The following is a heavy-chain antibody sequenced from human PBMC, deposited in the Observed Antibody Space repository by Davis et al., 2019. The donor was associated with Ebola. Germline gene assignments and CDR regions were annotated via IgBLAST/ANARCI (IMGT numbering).Heavy chain of an antibody. D-gene: IGHD3-16*01. CDR1: GLTFSTYS. CDR3: TRDRPLDFFFGDYYGMDV. V-gene: IGHV3-21*01. CDR2: IRSDSDYI. J-gene: IGHJ6*02. Sequence: GRSLRLSCAASGLTFSTYSMSWVRQAPGKGLEWVSSIRSDSDYISYADSATGRFTISRDNAKNSLYLQMNSLRAEDPTVYYCTRDRPLDFFFGDYYGMDVWGQGTTVTVSS.